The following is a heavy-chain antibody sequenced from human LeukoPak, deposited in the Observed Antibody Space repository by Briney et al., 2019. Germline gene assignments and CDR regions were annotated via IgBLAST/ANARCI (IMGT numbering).Heavy chain of an antibody. J-gene: IGHJ4*02. CDR3: ARSSYSSSPGLFDY. Sequence: GGSLRLSCAASGFTFSSYGMHWVRQAPGKGLEWVAVIWYDGSNKYYADSVKGRFTISRDNSKNTLYLQMNSLRAEDTAVYYCARSSYSSSPGLFDYWGQGTLVTVSS. V-gene: IGHV3-33*01. CDR2: IWYDGSNK. D-gene: IGHD6-6*01. CDR1: GFTFSSYG.